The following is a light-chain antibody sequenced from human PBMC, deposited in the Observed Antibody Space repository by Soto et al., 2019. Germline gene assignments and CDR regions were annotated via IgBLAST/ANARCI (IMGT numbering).Light chain of an antibody. V-gene: IGLV2-8*01. CDR1: KNDIGVYDF. CDR2: EVV. Sequence: QSALTQPPSASGSPGQAFTISCTGTKNDIGVYDFVSWYQHHPGKAPRLIIYEVVQRPSGVPDRFSGSKSGNTASLTVSGLQAADEAAYFCKSYAGSNTYVFGSGTKVTVL. CDR3: KSYAGSNTYV. J-gene: IGLJ1*01.